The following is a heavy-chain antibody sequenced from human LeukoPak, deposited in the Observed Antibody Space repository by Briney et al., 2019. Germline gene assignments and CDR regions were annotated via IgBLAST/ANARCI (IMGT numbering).Heavy chain of an antibody. CDR1: GGSISSGSHY. V-gene: IGHV4-39*01. Sequence: PSETLSLTCIVSGGSISSGSHYWAWVRQPPGKGLEWIASMLYRGNTYYNPSLKSRVTISVDTSKNQFFLRLSSVTAADTTVYYCARHLDSRGRYFDYWGQGTLVTVSS. J-gene: IGHJ4*02. CDR2: MLYRGNT. D-gene: IGHD3-22*01. CDR3: ARHLDSRGRYFDY.